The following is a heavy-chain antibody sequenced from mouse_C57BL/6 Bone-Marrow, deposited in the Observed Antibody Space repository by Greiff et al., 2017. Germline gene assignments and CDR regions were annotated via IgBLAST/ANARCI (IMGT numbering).Heavy chain of an antibody. J-gene: IGHJ1*03. CDR3: AERITTVVADWYFDV. D-gene: IGHD1-1*01. CDR1: GYTFTTYP. Sequence: VQLQQSGAELVKPGASVKMSCKASGYTFTTYPIEWMKQNHGKSLEWIGNFHPYNDDTKYNEKFKGKATLTVEKSSITVYLALSRLTSDDSAVYYCAERITTVVADWYFDVWGTGTTVTVSS. V-gene: IGHV1-47*01. CDR2: FHPYNDDT.